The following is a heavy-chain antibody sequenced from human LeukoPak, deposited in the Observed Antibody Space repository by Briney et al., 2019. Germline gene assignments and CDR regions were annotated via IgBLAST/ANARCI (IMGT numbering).Heavy chain of an antibody. V-gene: IGHV3-74*01. CDR3: ARWITGTDYFDY. CDR1: GFTFSSYW. CDR2: INTDGSST. D-gene: IGHD1-7*01. Sequence: GGSLRLSCAASGFTFSSYWMHWVRHAPGKGLVWVSRINTDGSSTSYADSVKGRFTISRDNAKNTLYLQMNSLRAEDTAVYYCARWITGTDYFDYWGQGTLVTVSS. J-gene: IGHJ4*02.